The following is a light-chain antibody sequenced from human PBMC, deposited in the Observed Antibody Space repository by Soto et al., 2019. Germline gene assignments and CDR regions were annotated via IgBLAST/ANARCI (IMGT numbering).Light chain of an antibody. Sequence: EIVLTQSPGTLSLSPGERATLSCMASQSVSSSYLAWYQQKPGQAPRLLIYGASSRATGIPDRFSGSGSGTDSTLTISRLEPEDFAVYYCQQYGSSPRTFGQGTKVDIK. CDR2: GAS. J-gene: IGKJ1*01. CDR3: QQYGSSPRT. CDR1: QSVSSSY. V-gene: IGKV3-20*01.